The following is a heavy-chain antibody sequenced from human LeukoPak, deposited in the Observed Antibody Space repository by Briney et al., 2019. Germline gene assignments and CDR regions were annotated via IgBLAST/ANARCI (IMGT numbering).Heavy chain of an antibody. CDR2: ISWDGGST. Sequence: GGSLRLSCAASGFTFDDYAMHWVRQAPGKGLEWVSLISWDGGSTYYADSVKGRFTISRDNSKNSLYLQMNSLRAEDTALYYCAKDSRPLLSDYYGSGSPDGAFDIWGQGTMVTVSS. CDR3: AKDSRPLLSDYYGSGSPDGAFDI. J-gene: IGHJ3*02. CDR1: GFTFDDYA. D-gene: IGHD3-10*01. V-gene: IGHV3-43D*04.